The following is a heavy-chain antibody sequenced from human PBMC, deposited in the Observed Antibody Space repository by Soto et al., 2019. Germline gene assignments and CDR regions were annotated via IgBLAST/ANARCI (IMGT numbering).Heavy chain of an antibody. CDR1: GFTFSSYG. CDR2: ISYDGSNK. D-gene: IGHD3-10*01. CDR3: AKDGYDGSGSYFGY. Sequence: QVQLVESGGGVVQPGRSLRLSCAASGFTFSSYGMHWVRQAPGKGLEWVAVISYDGSNKYYADSVKGRFTISRDNSKNTLYLQMNSLRAEATAVYYCAKDGYDGSGSYFGYWGQGTLVTVSS. V-gene: IGHV3-30*18. J-gene: IGHJ1*01.